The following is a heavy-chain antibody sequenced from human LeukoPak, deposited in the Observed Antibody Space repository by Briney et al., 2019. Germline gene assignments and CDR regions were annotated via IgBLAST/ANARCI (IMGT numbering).Heavy chain of an antibody. CDR1: GYTFTGYY. CDR3: AREWVAAGTNWFDP. Sequence: ASVKVSCKASGYTFTGYYMHWVRQAPGQGLEWMGGIIPIFGTANYAQKFQGRVTITADESTSTAYMELSSLRSEDTAVYYCAREWVAAGTNWFDPWGQGTLVTVSS. V-gene: IGHV1-69*13. D-gene: IGHD6-13*01. CDR2: IIPIFGTA. J-gene: IGHJ5*02.